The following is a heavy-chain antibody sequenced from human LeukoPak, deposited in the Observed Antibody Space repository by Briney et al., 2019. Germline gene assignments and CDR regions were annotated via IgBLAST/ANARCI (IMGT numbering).Heavy chain of an antibody. CDR2: IIPIFGTA. CDR3: ARGYCSSTSCSRANYGMDV. J-gene: IGHJ6*04. D-gene: IGHD2-2*01. CDR1: GGTFSSYA. V-gene: IGHV1-69*13. Sequence: SVKVSCKASGGTFSSYAISWVRQAPGQGLEWMGGIIPIFGTANHAQKFQGRVTITADESTSTAYMELSSLRSEDTAVYYCARGYCSSTSCSRANYGMDVWGKGTTVTVSS.